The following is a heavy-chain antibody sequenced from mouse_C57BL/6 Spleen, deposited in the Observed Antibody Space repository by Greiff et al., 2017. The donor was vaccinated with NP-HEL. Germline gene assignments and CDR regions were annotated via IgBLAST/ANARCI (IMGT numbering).Heavy chain of an antibody. CDR2: IHPNSGST. V-gene: IGHV1-64*01. CDR3: ARNEEGNYAAWFAY. Sequence: QVHVKQPGAELVKPGASVKLSCKASGYTFTSYWMHWVKQRPGQGLEWIGMIHPNSGSTNYNEKFKSKATLTVDKSSSTAYMQLSSLTSEDSAVYYCARNEEGNYAAWFAYWGQGTLVTVSA. D-gene: IGHD2-1*01. CDR1: GYTFTSYW. J-gene: IGHJ3*01.